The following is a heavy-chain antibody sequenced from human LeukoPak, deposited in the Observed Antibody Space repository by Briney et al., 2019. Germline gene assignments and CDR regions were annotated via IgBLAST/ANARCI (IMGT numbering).Heavy chain of an antibody. Sequence: GASVKVSCKASGFTFTSSAMQWVRQARGQRLEWIGWIVVGSGNTNYAQKFQERVTITRDMSTSTAYMELSSLRSEDTAVYYCAAVVDWEARGDEYFDYWGQGTLVTVSS. CDR1: GFTFTSSA. CDR3: AAVVDWEARGDEYFDY. D-gene: IGHD1-26*01. CDR2: IVVGSGNT. J-gene: IGHJ4*02. V-gene: IGHV1-58*02.